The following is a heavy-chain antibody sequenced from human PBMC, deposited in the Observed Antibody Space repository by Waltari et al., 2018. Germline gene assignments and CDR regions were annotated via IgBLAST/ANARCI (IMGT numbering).Heavy chain of an antibody. J-gene: IGHJ3*02. Sequence: QLQLQESGPGLVKPSETLSLTCTVSGGSISSSSYYWGWIRQPPGKGLEWIGSIYYSGRTYYNPSLKSRVTISVDTSKNQFSLKLSSVTAADTAVYYCANTYSSSWYRSAFDIWGQGTMVTVSS. CDR1: GGSISSSSYY. D-gene: IGHD6-13*01. CDR3: ANTYSSSWYRSAFDI. CDR2: IYYSGRT. V-gene: IGHV4-39*01.